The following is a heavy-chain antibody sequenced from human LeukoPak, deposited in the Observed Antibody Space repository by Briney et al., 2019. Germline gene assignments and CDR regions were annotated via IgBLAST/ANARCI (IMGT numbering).Heavy chain of an antibody. V-gene: IGHV3-7*04. CDR2: IKQDGSDK. Sequence: GGSLRLSCAASGFTFSSYWMTWVRQAPGKGLEWVANIKQDGSDKHCVDSVKGRFTISRDNAKNSLFLQMDSLRDEDTAVYYCARERVCRSNSCYSTFDSWGQGTLVTVSS. J-gene: IGHJ4*02. CDR3: ARERVCRSNSCYSTFDS. CDR1: GFTFSSYW. D-gene: IGHD2-2*02.